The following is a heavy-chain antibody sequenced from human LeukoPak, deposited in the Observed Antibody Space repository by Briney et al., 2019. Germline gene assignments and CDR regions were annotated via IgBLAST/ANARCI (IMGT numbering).Heavy chain of an antibody. CDR3: ARQLFISTSFYYKFDF. CDR1: GFTVSSNY. D-gene: IGHD2/OR15-2a*01. J-gene: IGHJ4*02. Sequence: PGGSLRLSCAASGFTVSSNYISWVRQAPGKGLEWVSVIHSDGSTYYADSVKDRFTISRDNSRNTLYLQMNSLRAEDTAVYYCARQLFISTSFYYKFDFWGQGTLVTVSS. CDR2: IHSDGST. V-gene: IGHV3-66*04.